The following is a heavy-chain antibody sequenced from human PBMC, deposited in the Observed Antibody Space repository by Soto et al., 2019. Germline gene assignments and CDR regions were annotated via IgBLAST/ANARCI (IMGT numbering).Heavy chain of an antibody. Sequence: GGSLRLSCAASGFTFSSYAMSWVRQAPGKGLEWVSAISGSGGSTYYADSVKGRFTISRDNSKNTLYLQMNSLRAEDTAVYYCAKPPPQLGYCSGGSCSEYFQHWGQGTLVTVSS. CDR3: AKPPPQLGYCSGGSCSEYFQH. CDR2: ISGSGGST. J-gene: IGHJ1*01. V-gene: IGHV3-23*01. CDR1: GFTFSSYA. D-gene: IGHD2-15*01.